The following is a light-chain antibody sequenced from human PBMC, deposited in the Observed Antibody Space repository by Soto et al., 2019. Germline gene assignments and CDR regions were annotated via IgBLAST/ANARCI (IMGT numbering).Light chain of an antibody. CDR2: FDD. J-gene: IGLJ3*02. V-gene: IGLV1-36*01. CDR3: AVWDDSLNGPL. Sequence: QSVLTQPPSVSAAPRQRVTITCSGSSSNIGNNAVNWYQQFPGKAPRLLIHFDDRVASGVSDRFSGSKSGTSASLAISGLQSEDEAAYYCAVWDDSLNGPLFGGGTEVTVL. CDR1: SSNIGNNA.